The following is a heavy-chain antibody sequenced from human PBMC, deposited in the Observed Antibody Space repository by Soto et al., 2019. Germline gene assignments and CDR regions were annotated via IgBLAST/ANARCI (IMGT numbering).Heavy chain of an antibody. D-gene: IGHD6-19*01. Sequence: GSLRLSCAASGFTFSNAWMSWVRQAPGKGLEWVGRIKSKTDGGTTDYAAPVKGRFTISRDDSKNTLYLQMNSLKTEDTAVYYCTTFSSGWPKYYFDYWGQGTLVTVSS. CDR2: IKSKTDGGTT. V-gene: IGHV3-15*01. CDR3: TTFSSGWPKYYFDY. J-gene: IGHJ4*02. CDR1: GFTFSNAW.